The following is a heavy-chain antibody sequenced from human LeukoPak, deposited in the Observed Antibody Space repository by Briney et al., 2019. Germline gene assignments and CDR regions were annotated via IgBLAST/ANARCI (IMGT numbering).Heavy chain of an antibody. Sequence: ASVKVSCKASGYTFTDYYVHWVRQSPGHPLEWMGWINPNRGCTDYAQKFQGRVSMSRDTSISTAYMEVSRLRSDDTAVYYCARERDSSAWYRGGYYEHSGMDVWGQGTTVIVSS. CDR1: GYTFTDYY. J-gene: IGHJ6*02. D-gene: IGHD6-19*01. V-gene: IGHV1-2*02. CDR3: ARERDSSAWYRGGYYEHSGMDV. CDR2: INPNRGCT.